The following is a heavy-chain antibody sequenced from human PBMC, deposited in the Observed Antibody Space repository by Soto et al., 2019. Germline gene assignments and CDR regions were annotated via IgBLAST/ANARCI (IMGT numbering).Heavy chain of an antibody. Sequence: VQLVESGGGLVQPGGSLRLSCAASGFTFSSYWMHWVRQAPGKGLVWVSRIRGDGGDTNYADSVRGRFTISRDNAKNTLYLQMNSLRAEDTAVYYCAGDLVSGSGSLGHWGQGTLVTVSS. CDR1: GFTFSSYW. V-gene: IGHV3-74*01. CDR3: AGDLVSGSGSLGH. D-gene: IGHD3-10*01. CDR2: IRGDGGDT. J-gene: IGHJ4*02.